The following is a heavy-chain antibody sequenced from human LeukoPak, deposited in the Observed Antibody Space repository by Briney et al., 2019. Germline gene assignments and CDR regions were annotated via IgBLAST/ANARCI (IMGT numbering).Heavy chain of an antibody. CDR2: IYYSGST. CDR3: ARGRAAVAATPPYFDY. J-gene: IGHJ4*02. CDR1: GGSISSSSYY. V-gene: IGHV4-39*01. Sequence: PSETLSLTCTVSGGSISSSSYYWGWIRQPPGKGLEWIGSIYYSGSTYYNPSLKSRVTISVDTSKNQFSLKLSSVTAADTAVYYCARGRAAVAATPPYFDYWGQGTLVTVSS. D-gene: IGHD2-15*01.